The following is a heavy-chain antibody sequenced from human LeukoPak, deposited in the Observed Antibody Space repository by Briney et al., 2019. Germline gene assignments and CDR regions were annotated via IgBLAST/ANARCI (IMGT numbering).Heavy chain of an antibody. V-gene: IGHV3-11*01. Sequence: PGGSLRLSCAASGFTFSDYYMSWIRQAPGKGLEWVSYMSHTGETIYYADSVKGRFTISRDNTNNLLYLQMNSLRADDTAVYYCAGDVGRSWAWFFDYWGQGTLVSVSS. D-gene: IGHD6-13*01. J-gene: IGHJ4*02. CDR3: AGDVGRSWAWFFDY. CDR2: MSHTGETI. CDR1: GFTFSDYY.